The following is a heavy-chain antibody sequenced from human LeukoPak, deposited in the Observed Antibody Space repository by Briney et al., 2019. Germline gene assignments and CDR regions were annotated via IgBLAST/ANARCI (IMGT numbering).Heavy chain of an antibody. CDR2: ISYDGSNK. Sequence: GGSLRLSCAASGFTFSSYAMHWVRQAPGKGLEWVAVISYDGSNKYYADSVKGRFTISRDNSKNTLYLQMNSLRAEDTAVYYCAGEIAAAENYFDYWGQGTLVTVSS. CDR3: AGEIAAAENYFDY. D-gene: IGHD6-13*01. CDR1: GFTFSSYA. J-gene: IGHJ4*02. V-gene: IGHV3-30-3*01.